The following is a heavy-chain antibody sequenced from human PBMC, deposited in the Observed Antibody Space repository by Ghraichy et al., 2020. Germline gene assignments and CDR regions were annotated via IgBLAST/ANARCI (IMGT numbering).Heavy chain of an antibody. D-gene: IGHD6-19*01. V-gene: IGHV3-43*01. CDR3: AKDKNRRWLVDAFDI. CDR1: GFTFDDYT. Sequence: GGSLRLSCAASGFTFDDYTMHWVRQAPGKGLEWVSLISWDGGSTYYADSVKGRFTISRDNSKNSLYLQMNSLRTEDTALYYCAKDKNRRWLVDAFDIWGQGTMVTVSS. CDR2: ISWDGGST. J-gene: IGHJ3*02.